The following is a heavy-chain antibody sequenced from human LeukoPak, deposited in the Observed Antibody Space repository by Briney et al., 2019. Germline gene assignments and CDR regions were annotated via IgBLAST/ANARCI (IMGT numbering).Heavy chain of an antibody. CDR1: GFNFGIYG. D-gene: IGHD3-10*01. CDR2: IRTDGGTT. Sequence: PGTSLRLSCIASGFNFGIYGMHWGRAAPGGGGVCVSRIRTDGGTTYYADSVKGRFTVSRDNAKNTLYLQMNSLRAEDTTLYYCASEGGWFGESTPFAYWGQGTLVTVSS. CDR3: ASEGGWFGESTPFAY. V-gene: IGHV3-74*01. J-gene: IGHJ4*02.